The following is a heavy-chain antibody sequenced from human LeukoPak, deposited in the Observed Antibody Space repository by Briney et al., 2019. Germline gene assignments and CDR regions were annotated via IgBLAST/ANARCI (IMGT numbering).Heavy chain of an antibody. V-gene: IGHV3-23*01. CDR3: ARVLATMIVASDAFDI. Sequence: GGSLRLSCAASGFTFSSYAMSWVRQAPGKGLEWVSAISGSGGSTYYADSVKGRFTISRDNSKNTLYLQMNSLRAEDTAVYYCARVLATMIVASDAFDIWGQGTMVTVSS. D-gene: IGHD3-22*01. CDR2: ISGSGGST. CDR1: GFTFSSYA. J-gene: IGHJ3*02.